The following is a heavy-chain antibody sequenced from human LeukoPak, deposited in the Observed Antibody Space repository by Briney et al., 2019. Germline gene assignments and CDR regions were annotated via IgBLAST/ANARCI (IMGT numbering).Heavy chain of an antibody. CDR3: ALRMTNRAIEI. Sequence: SETLSLTCTVSDFSISSGHYWGWIRQPPGKGLEWIASIYHNGRTHYNPSLETRVTISVDTSKNQFSLKLSSVSAADTAVYYCALRMTNRAIEIWGQGTMVTVSS. CDR2: IYHNGRT. V-gene: IGHV4-38-2*02. J-gene: IGHJ3*02. CDR1: DFSISSGHY. D-gene: IGHD2-15*01.